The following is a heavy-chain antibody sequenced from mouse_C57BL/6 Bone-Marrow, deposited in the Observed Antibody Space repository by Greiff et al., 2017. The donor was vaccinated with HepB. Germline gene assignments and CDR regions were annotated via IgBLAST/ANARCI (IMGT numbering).Heavy chain of an antibody. V-gene: IGHV14-4*01. CDR3: TLIYYYGSSYWYFDV. D-gene: IGHD1-1*01. J-gene: IGHJ1*03. CDR1: GFNIKDDY. CDR2: IDPENGDT. Sequence: EVQLQQSGAELVRPGASVKLSCTASGFNIKDDYMHWVKQRPEQGLEWIGWIDPENGDTEYASKFQGKATITADTSSNTAYLQLSSLTSEDTAVYYCTLIYYYGSSYWYFDVWGTGTTVTVSS.